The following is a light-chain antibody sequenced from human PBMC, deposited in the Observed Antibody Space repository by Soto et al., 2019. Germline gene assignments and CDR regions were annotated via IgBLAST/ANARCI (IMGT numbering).Light chain of an antibody. CDR3: QQYGGYPLT. CDR2: ASS. Sequence: DIQMTQSPSTLSASVGDRVTITCRASQGISGYVAWYQQKPRKAPKVLIYASSSLASGVPSRFSGSGSGTEFTLSISSLQPDDFATSYCQQYGGYPLTFGGGTKVEIK. J-gene: IGKJ4*01. V-gene: IGKV1-5*03. CDR1: QGISGY.